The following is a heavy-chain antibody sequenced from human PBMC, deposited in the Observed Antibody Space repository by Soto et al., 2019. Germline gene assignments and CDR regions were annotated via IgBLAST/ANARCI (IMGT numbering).Heavy chain of an antibody. CDR1: GYSFNSVHF. D-gene: IGHD2-2*01. CDR2: LSQNGGT. J-gene: IGHJ6*02. V-gene: IGHV4-38-2*01. CDR3: AAATLPGARFYGMDV. Sequence: SETLSLICVVSGYSFNSVHFWGWIRQPPGKGLQWIGSLSQNGGTYCNPSLRSRVTLSVDTSKNQFSLKLTSVTAADAAVYYCAAATLPGARFYGMDVWGQGSTVTVSS.